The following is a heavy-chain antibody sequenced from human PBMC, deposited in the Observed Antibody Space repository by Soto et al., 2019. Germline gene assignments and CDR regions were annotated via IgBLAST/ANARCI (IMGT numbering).Heavy chain of an antibody. CDR3: AKNSEVVTAALLDAFDI. D-gene: IGHD2-21*02. V-gene: IGHV3-30*18. CDR2: IAYDGSNI. J-gene: IGHJ3*02. CDR1: GFTFSSDG. Sequence: PAGSVRLSCAASGFTFSSDGMHCVRQAPGKGPEWVAVIAYDGSNIYYGGSVKGRFTISRDNSRNTLYLQMNSLRPEDTAVYYCAKNSEVVTAALLDAFDIWGQGTMVTVSS.